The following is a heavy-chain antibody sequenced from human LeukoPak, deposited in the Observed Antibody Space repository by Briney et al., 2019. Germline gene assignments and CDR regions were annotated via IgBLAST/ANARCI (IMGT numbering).Heavy chain of an antibody. V-gene: IGHV1-2*04. D-gene: IGHD4-17*01. J-gene: IGHJ4*02. CDR2: INPNSGGT. CDR3: ATQRNDYGDYLDY. Sequence: GASVKVSCKASGYTFTGYYMHWVRQAPGQGLEWMGRINPNSGGTNYAQKFQGWVTMTRDTSISTAYMELSRLRSDDTAVYYCATQRNDYGDYLDYWGQGTLVTVSS. CDR1: GYTFTGYY.